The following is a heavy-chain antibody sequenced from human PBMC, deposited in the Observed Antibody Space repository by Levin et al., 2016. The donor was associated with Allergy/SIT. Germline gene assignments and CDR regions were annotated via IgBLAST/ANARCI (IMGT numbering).Heavy chain of an antibody. D-gene: IGHD3-3*01. V-gene: IGHV3-23*01. Sequence: GGSLRLSCAASGFTFSSYALSWVRQAPGKGLEWVSTISHNGGSSYYADSVKGRFTISRDNSKNTLILQMHSLRVGDTAVYYCAKTPYYDFWSGTYYFDYWGQGTLVTVSS. CDR2: ISHNGGSS. J-gene: IGHJ4*02. CDR3: AKTPYYDFWSGTYYFDY. CDR1: GFTFSSYA.